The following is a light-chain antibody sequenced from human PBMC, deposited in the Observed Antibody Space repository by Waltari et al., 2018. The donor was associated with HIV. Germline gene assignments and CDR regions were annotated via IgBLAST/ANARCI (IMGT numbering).Light chain of an antibody. CDR3: QQYNNWPRT. CDR1: QSVSSN. J-gene: IGKJ2*01. Sequence: EIVMTQSPATLSVSPGVRATLSCRASQSVSSNLAWDQQTPGQAPRLLIYGAFTRATGIPARFSGSGSGTEFTLTISSMRSEDFVVYYCQQYNNWPRTFGQGTKLQIK. CDR2: GAF. V-gene: IGKV3-15*01.